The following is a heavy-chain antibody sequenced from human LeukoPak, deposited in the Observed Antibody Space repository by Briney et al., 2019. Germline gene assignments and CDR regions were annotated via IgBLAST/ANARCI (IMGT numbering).Heavy chain of an antibody. CDR2: IKKDGSEQ. J-gene: IGHJ4*02. D-gene: IGHD5-24*01. CDR3: ARDLGWLQSDY. CDR1: EFTFSDYT. V-gene: IGHV3-7*01. Sequence: GGSLRLSCAASEFTFSDYTMNWFRQAPGKGLEWVATIKKDGSEQYYVDSMKGRFTISRDNAKNSVYLQINSLRAEDTAVYYCARDLGWLQSDYWGQGTLVTVSS.